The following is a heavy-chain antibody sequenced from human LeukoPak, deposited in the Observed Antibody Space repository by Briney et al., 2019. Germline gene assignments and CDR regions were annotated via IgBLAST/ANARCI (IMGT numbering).Heavy chain of an antibody. CDR3: ARGSGYFDY. Sequence: SETLSLTCSVYGGSIKSGDSYWSWIRQPPGKGLEWIGYIYHSGSTYYNPSLKSRVTISVDTSKNQFSLRLSSVTAADTARYYCARGSGYFDYWGHGSLATVSS. CDR1: GGSIKSGDSY. CDR2: IYHSGST. V-gene: IGHV4-30-4*08. J-gene: IGHJ4*01. D-gene: IGHD2-15*01.